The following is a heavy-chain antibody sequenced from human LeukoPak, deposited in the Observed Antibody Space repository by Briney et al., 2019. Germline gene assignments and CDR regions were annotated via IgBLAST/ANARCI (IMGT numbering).Heavy chain of an antibody. CDR3: ARHTNRLDAFDI. J-gene: IGHJ3*02. CDR2: IYHSGST. Sequence: SETLSLTCTVSGDSISGYYWSWIRQPPGKGLEWIGYIYHSGSTNYNPSLKSRVTISVDTSKNQFSLKLSSVTAADTAVYFCARHTNRLDAFDIWGQGTMVTVSS. V-gene: IGHV4-59*08. CDR1: GDSISGYY. D-gene: IGHD3-3*01.